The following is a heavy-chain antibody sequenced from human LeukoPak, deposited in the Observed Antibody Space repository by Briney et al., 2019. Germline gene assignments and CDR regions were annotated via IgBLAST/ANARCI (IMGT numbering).Heavy chain of an antibody. Sequence: SVKVSCKASGGTFSSYAISWVRQAPGQGLEWMGGIIPIFGTANYAQKFQGRVTITADESTSTAYMELSSLRSEDTAVYYCARADGVGNWNNPLNYWGQGTLVTVSS. D-gene: IGHD1/OR15-1a*01. CDR3: ARADGVGNWNNPLNY. CDR2: IIPIFGTA. J-gene: IGHJ4*02. CDR1: GGTFSSYA. V-gene: IGHV1-69*13.